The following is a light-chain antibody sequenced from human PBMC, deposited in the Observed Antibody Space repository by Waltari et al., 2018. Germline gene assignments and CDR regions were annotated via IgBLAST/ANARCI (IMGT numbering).Light chain of an antibody. CDR3: QQYNDWPPWT. V-gene: IGKV3-15*01. J-gene: IGKJ1*01. CDR1: QSVTTN. Sequence: EIVMTQSPPPLSLSPGERATLSCRASQSVTTNLAWYQQKPGQAPRLLIYGASTRAAGIPVRFSGSGSGTEFTLTVSGLQSEDFAIYYCQQYNDWPPWTFGQGTKVEIK. CDR2: GAS.